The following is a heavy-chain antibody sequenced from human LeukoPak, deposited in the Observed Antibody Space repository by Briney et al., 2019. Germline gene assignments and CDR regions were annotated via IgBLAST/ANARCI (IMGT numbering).Heavy chain of an antibody. CDR3: ARQRQGSFDY. Sequence: PGGSLRLSCAASGFTFSSYSMNWVRQAPGKGLEWVSYISSSSSILYADSVKGRFTISRDNAKNSLYLQMNSLRDEDTAVYCCARQRQGSFDYWGQGTLVTVSS. CDR1: GFTFSSYS. D-gene: IGHD2-15*01. V-gene: IGHV3-48*02. J-gene: IGHJ4*02. CDR2: ISSSSSI.